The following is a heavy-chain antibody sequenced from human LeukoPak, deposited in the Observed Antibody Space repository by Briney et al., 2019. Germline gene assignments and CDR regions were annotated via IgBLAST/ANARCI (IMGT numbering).Heavy chain of an antibody. CDR1: GFTFSSYS. D-gene: IGHD5-18*01. J-gene: IGHJ4*02. CDR3: AKDIGRYSYGRAFY. V-gene: IGHV3-21*04. CDR2: ISSSSSYI. Sequence: GGSLRLSCAASGFTFSSYSMNWVRQAPGKGLEWVSSISSSSSYIYYADSVKGRFTISRDNAKNSLYLQMNSLRAEDTALYYCAKDIGRYSYGRAFYWGQGTLVTVSS.